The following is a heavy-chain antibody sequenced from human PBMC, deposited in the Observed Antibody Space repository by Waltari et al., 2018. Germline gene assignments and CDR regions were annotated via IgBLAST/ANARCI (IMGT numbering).Heavy chain of an antibody. D-gene: IGHD5-18*01. V-gene: IGHV3-15*07. CDR1: GFTFSNAW. CDR2: IKSKTDGGTT. Sequence: EVQLVESGGGLVKPGGSLRLSCAASGFTFSNAWMNWVRQAPGKGLEWVGRIKSKTDGGTTDYAAPVKGRFTISRDDSKNTLYLQMNSLKTEDTAVYYCTTDDVDTAMVEAFDIWGQGTMVTVSS. J-gene: IGHJ3*02. CDR3: TTDDVDTAMVEAFDI.